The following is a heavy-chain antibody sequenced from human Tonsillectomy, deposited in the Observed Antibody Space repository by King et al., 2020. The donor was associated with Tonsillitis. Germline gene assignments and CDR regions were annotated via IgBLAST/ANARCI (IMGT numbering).Heavy chain of an antibody. CDR2: VRFDGGNK. Sequence: VQLVESGGGVVQAGGSLRISCAASGFTFFTYGMHWVRQAPGKGLEWVAFVRFDGGNKYYSDSVKGRFTISRDNSKNTLYLQMNSLRPEDTAVYYCAKAWVGDSYNCDSWGQGTLVTVSS. V-gene: IGHV3-30*02. CDR1: GFTFFTYG. CDR3: AKAWVGDSYNCDS. J-gene: IGHJ4*02. D-gene: IGHD3-10*01.